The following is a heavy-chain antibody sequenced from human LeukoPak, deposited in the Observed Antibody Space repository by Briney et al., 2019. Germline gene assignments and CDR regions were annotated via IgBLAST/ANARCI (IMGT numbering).Heavy chain of an antibody. J-gene: IGHJ5*02. Sequence: ASVKVSCKASGYTFTSYDVNWFRQATGQGLEWMGWMNPNSGNTGYAQKFQGRVSLTRDTSISTAYLELISLRSEDTAVYYCARDRGGIVVVPAAPPDWFDPWGQGTLVTVSS. V-gene: IGHV1-8*01. CDR2: MNPNSGNT. CDR1: GYTFTSYD. CDR3: ARDRGGIVVVPAAPPDWFDP. D-gene: IGHD2-2*01.